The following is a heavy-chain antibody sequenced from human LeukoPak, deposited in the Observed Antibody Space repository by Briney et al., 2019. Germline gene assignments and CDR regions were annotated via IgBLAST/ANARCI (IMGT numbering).Heavy chain of an antibody. V-gene: IGHV3-23*01. Sequence: GGSLRLSCAASGFTFSTFAMTWVRQAPGKGLEWVSGVVGGGTTYYADSVKGRFTLSKDNSKKTVYLQINSLRAEDTAVYYCARDTDSSGLYRGFDYWGQGTLVTVSS. CDR2: VVGGGTT. D-gene: IGHD6-19*01. CDR3: ARDTDSSGLYRGFDY. J-gene: IGHJ4*02. CDR1: GFTFSTFA.